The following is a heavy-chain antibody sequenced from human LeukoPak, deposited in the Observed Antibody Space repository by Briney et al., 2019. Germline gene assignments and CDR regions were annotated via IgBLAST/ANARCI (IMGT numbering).Heavy chain of an antibody. CDR1: GYTFTDHY. Sequence: ASVTVSFKASGYTFTDHYMHWVRQAPGQGLEWMGWINPNSGGTNYAQKFQGWVTMTRDTSISTAYMELSRLTSDDTAVYYCARDVDGMDVWGKGTTVTVSS. V-gene: IGHV1-2*04. CDR3: ARDVDGMDV. CDR2: INPNSGGT. J-gene: IGHJ6*04.